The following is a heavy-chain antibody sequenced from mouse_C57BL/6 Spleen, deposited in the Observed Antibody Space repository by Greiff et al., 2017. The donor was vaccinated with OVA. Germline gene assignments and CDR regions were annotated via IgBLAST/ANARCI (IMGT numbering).Heavy chain of an antibody. J-gene: IGHJ2*01. CDR3: ARDAHMVYFDY. D-gene: IGHD2-2*01. CDR2: ISAGGSYT. Sequence: EVKLMESGGGLVKPGGSLKLSCAASGFTFSSYAMSWVRQTPEKRLEWVATISAGGSYTYYPDNVKGRFTISRDNAKNNLYLQMSHLKSEDTAMYYCARDAHMVYFDYWGQGTTLTVSS. V-gene: IGHV5-4*01. CDR1: GFTFSSYA.